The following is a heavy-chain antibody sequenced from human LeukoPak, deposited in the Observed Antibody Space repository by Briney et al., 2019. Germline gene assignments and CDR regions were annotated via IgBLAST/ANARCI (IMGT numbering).Heavy chain of an antibody. CDR2: INPNSGGT. J-gene: IGHJ4*02. D-gene: IGHD3-3*01. Sequence: ASVKVSCKASGYTFTGYYMHWVRQAPGQGLEWMGFINPNSGGTSYAQKFQARVTMTRDTSISTAYMELSGLRSDDTAVYYCARRYDLWSGYPTAFDYWGQGTLVTVSS. CDR3: ARRYDLWSGYPTAFDY. V-gene: IGHV1-2*02. CDR1: GYTFTGYY.